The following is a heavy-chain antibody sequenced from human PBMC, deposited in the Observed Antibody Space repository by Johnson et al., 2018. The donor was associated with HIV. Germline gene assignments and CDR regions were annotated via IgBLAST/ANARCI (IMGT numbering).Heavy chain of an antibody. V-gene: IGHV3-30*04. D-gene: IGHD5-12*01. CDR1: GFTFSSYA. J-gene: IGHJ3*02. CDR3: AKDPMVATPANAFDI. Sequence: QVQLVESGGGVVQPGRSLRLSCAASGFTFSSYAMHWVRQAPGKGLEWVAVISYDGSNKYYADSVKGRFTISRDNSKNTLYLQMNSLRAEDTAVYYCAKDPMVATPANAFDIWGQGTMV. CDR2: ISYDGSNK.